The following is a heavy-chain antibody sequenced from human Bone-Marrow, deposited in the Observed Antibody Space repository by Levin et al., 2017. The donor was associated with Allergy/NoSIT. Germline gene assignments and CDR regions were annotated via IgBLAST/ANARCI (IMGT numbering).Heavy chain of an antibody. J-gene: IGHJ3*02. V-gene: IGHV2-70*11. CDR3: ARTAQKTIFGVVVQGNDAFDI. Sequence: ESGPTLVKPTQTLTLTCTFSGFSLSTNGMCVSWIRQPPGKALEWLARIDWDDDKYYSTSLRAGLTISKDTSKNQVVLTMTNVDPVDTATYYCARTAQKTIFGVVVQGNDAFDIWGQGTMVTVSS. D-gene: IGHD3-3*01. CDR2: IDWDDDK. CDR1: GFSLSTNGMC.